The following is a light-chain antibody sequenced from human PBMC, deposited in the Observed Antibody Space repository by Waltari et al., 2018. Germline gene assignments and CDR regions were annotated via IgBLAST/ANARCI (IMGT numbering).Light chain of an antibody. J-gene: IGKJ4*01. CDR2: AAS. Sequence: DIQMNQSPSSLPASVGDRVTITCRESQSIRTYLNWYQQKPGKAPNLLIYAASSLHSGVPSRFSGRVSGTEFTLTISSLQPEDFATDYCQQSYSIPPTFGGGTKVEIK. CDR3: QQSYSIPPT. CDR1: QSIRTY. V-gene: IGKV1-39*01.